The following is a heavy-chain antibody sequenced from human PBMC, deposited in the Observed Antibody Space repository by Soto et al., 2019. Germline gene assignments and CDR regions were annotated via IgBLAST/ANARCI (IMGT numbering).Heavy chain of an antibody. CDR1: GFTFSSYG. CDR3: AKEVCPLAYYYYGMDV. D-gene: IGHD1-1*01. V-gene: IGHV3-30*18. Sequence: GGSLRLSCAASGFTFSSYGMHWVRQAPGKGLEWVAVISYDGSNKYYADSVKGRFTISRDNSKNTLYLQMNSLRAEDTAVYYCAKEVCPLAYYYYGMDVWGQGTTVTVSS. CDR2: ISYDGSNK. J-gene: IGHJ6*02.